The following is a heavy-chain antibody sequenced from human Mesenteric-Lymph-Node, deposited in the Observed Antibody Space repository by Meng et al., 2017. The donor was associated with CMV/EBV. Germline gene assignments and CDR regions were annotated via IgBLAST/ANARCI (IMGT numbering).Heavy chain of an antibody. Sequence: QLHLVQSVAEVKKPGASAKLSCKASGYSFTGYSIHRVRQAPGQGLEWMGRISPNTGDTIYEENFQGRVTMTRDTSINTSYMELSSLTSDDTAVYYCGRGQQTFDPWGQGTLVTVSS. CDR2: ISPNTGDT. CDR3: GRGQQTFDP. CDR1: GYSFTGYS. V-gene: IGHV1-2*06. D-gene: IGHD1-1*01. J-gene: IGHJ5*02.